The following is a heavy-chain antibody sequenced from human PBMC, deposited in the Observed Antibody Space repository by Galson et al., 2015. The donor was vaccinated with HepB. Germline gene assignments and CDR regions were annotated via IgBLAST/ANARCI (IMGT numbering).Heavy chain of an antibody. J-gene: IGHJ6*02. CDR2: IWYDGSNK. D-gene: IGHD2-2*01. V-gene: IGHV3-33*01. CDR1: GFMFSNYG. Sequence: SLRLSCAASGFMFSNYGMHWVRQAPGKGLEWVAFIWYDGSNKYYVDSVKGRFTISRDNSKNTLYLQMNSLRAEDTAVYYCARVGYCSSTKCYGMDVWGQGTTVTVSS. CDR3: ARVGYCSSTKCYGMDV.